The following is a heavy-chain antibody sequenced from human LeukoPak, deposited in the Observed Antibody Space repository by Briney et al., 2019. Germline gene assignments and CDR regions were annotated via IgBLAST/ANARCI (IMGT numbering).Heavy chain of an antibody. V-gene: IGHV3-21*05. Sequence: GGSLRLSCAASGFTFSSYWMNWVRQAPGKGLEWVSYISSSSYTNYADSVKGRFTISRDNAKNSLYLQMNSLRAEDTAVYYCARVVIVVMTATYYFDYWGQGTLVTVSS. D-gene: IGHD2-21*02. CDR2: ISSSSYT. J-gene: IGHJ4*02. CDR3: ARVVIVVMTATYYFDY. CDR1: GFTFSSYW.